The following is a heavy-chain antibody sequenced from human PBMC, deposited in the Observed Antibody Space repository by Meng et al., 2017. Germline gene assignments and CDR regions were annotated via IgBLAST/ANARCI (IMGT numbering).Heavy chain of an antibody. V-gene: IGHV3-30*16. CDR2: ITKDGSRK. Sequence: VNVVEAVGAVFPPGRSLARSCAASGFIFSNDELHWVRQAPGKGLEWVACITKDGSRKYYLGYVRGRFTISRDNSKNTIYLEMNSLRSEDTALYYCARDFDYWGQGTLVTVSS. CDR1: GFIFSNDE. J-gene: IGHJ4*02. CDR3: ARDFDY.